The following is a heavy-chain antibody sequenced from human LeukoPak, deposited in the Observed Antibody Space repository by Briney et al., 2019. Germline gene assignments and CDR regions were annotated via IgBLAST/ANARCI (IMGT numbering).Heavy chain of an antibody. J-gene: IGHJ5*02. CDR2: IIPIFGTA. Sequence: GSSVKLSCKASGGTFISYAISWVRQAPGQGLEWMGGIIPIFGTANYAQKFQGRVTITADESTSTAYMELSSLRSEDTAVYYCARKGYCSSTSCYKDWFHPWGQGTLVTVSS. D-gene: IGHD2-2*02. CDR3: ARKGYCSSTSCYKDWFHP. CDR1: GGTFISYA. V-gene: IGHV1-69*01.